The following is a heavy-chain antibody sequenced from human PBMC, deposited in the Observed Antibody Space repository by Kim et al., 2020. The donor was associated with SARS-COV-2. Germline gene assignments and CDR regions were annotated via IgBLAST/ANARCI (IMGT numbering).Heavy chain of an antibody. CDR3: TRHAGEGSWYGATA. J-gene: IGHJ5*02. Sequence: GESLKISCEGSGYDFSTSWIGWLRQKPGKGLEWMGIVYPGDSDTRCSRAFDGHVTISADKSINTSYLQWSSLQASDSAMYYCTRHAGEGSWYGATAWGQGTLV. V-gene: IGHV5-51*01. D-gene: IGHD6-13*01. CDR1: GYDFSTSW. CDR2: VYPGDSDT.